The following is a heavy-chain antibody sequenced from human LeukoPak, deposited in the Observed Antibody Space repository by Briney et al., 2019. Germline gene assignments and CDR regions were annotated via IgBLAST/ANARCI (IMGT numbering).Heavy chain of an antibody. CDR2: IYYSGST. V-gene: IGHV4-39*07. CDR1: GGSISSSSYY. CDR3: ARVYSSGWFYYFDY. Sequence: PSETLSLTCTVSGGSISSSSYYWGWIRQPPGKGLEWIGSIYYSGSTYYNPSLKSRVTISVDTSKNQFSLKLSSVTAADTAVYYCARVYSSGWFYYFDYWGQGTLVTVSS. D-gene: IGHD6-19*01. J-gene: IGHJ4*02.